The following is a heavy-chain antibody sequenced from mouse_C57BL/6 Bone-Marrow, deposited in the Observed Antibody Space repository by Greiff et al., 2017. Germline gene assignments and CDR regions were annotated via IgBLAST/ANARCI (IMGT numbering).Heavy chain of an antibody. Sequence: VQLQQSGAELVRPGTSVKVSCKASGYAFTNYLIEWVKQRPGQGLEWIGVINPGSGGTNYNEKFKGKATLTADKSSSTAYMQLSSLTAEDSAVYFCARAYYGRSGYFDVWGTGTTVTVSS. CDR2: INPGSGGT. CDR3: ARAYYGRSGYFDV. V-gene: IGHV1-54*01. CDR1: GYAFTNYL. D-gene: IGHD1-1*01. J-gene: IGHJ1*03.